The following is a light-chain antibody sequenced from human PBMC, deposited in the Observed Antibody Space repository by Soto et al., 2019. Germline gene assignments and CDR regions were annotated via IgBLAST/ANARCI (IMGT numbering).Light chain of an antibody. J-gene: IGLJ1*01. V-gene: IGLV2-14*01. Sequence: QSVLTQPASVSGSPGQSITISCTGTSSSVGGYNYVSWYQQHPGKAPKLIIYEVSNRPSGVSDRFSGSKSGNTASLTISGLQAEDEADYYCGSYTTSSTLAVFGTGTKVTVL. CDR2: EVS. CDR1: SSSVGGYNY. CDR3: GSYTTSSTLAV.